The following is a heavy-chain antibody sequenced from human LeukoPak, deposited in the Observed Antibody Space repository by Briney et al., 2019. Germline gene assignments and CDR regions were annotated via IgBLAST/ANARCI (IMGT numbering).Heavy chain of an antibody. CDR1: GGSFSGYY. V-gene: IGHV4-34*01. D-gene: IGHD3-10*01. CDR2: IKHSGST. Sequence: PSETLSLTCAVYGGSFSGYYWSWIRQPPGKGLEWIGEIKHSGSTNYNPSLKSRVTISVDTSKTQFSLKLSSVTAADTAVYYCARGATKYYYGSGAHPTGYYGMDVWGQGTTVTVSS. J-gene: IGHJ6*02. CDR3: ARGATKYYYGSGAHPTGYYGMDV.